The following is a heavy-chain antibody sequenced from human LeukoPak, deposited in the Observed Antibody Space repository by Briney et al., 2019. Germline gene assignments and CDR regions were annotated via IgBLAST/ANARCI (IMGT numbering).Heavy chain of an antibody. CDR2: ISYDGSNK. CDR3: ANLPL. CDR1: GFTFSDYA. V-gene: IGHV3-30*18. Sequence: GGSLRLSCAVSGFTFSDYAMSWVRQAPGKGLEWVAVISYDGSNKYYADSVKGRFTISRDNSKNTLYLQMNSLRPEDAAVYYCANLPLWGQGTLVTVSS. J-gene: IGHJ4*02.